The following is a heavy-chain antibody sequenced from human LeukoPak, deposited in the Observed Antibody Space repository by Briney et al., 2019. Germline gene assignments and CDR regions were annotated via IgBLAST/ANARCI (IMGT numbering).Heavy chain of an antibody. V-gene: IGHV4-34*01. Sequence: SETLSLTCAVYGGSFSGYYWSWIRQPPGKELEWIGEINHSGSTNYNPSLKSRVTISVDTSKNQFSLKLSSVTAADTAAYYCGGLAGAVAGNWFDPWGQGTLVTVSS. J-gene: IGHJ5*02. CDR2: INHSGST. D-gene: IGHD6-19*01. CDR1: GGSFSGYY. CDR3: GGLAGAVAGNWFDP.